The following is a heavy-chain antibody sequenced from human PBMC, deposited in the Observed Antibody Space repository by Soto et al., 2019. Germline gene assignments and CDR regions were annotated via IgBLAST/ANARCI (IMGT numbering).Heavy chain of an antibody. CDR2: IYYSGST. CDR3: ARLEGGDDWNLDYYYYYMDV. J-gene: IGHJ6*03. V-gene: IGHV4-39*01. D-gene: IGHD1-7*01. CDR1: GGSISSSSYY. Sequence: QLQLQEPGPGLVKPSETLSLTCTVSGGSISSSSYYWGWIRQPPGKGLEWIGSIYYSGSTYYNPSLKSRVTISVDTSKNQFSLKLSSVTAADTAVYYCARLEGGDDWNLDYYYYYMDVWGKGTTVTVSS.